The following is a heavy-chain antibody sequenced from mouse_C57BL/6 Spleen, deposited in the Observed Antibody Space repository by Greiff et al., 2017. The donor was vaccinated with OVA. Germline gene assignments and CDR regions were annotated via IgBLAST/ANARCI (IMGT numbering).Heavy chain of an antibody. CDR2: IYPGDGDT. D-gene: IGHD2-13*01. V-gene: IGHV1-80*01. CDR3: ASGDFAWFAY. Sequence: QVQLKESGAELVKPGASVKISCKASGYAFSSYWMNWVKQRPGKGLEWIGQIYPGDGDTNYNGKFKGKAKLTADKSSSTAYMQLSSLTAEDSAVYCCASGDFAWFAYWGQGTLVTVSS. CDR1: GYAFSSYW. J-gene: IGHJ3*01.